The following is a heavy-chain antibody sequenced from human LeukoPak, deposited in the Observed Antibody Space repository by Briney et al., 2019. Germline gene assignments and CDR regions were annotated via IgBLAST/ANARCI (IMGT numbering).Heavy chain of an antibody. CDR2: INHSGST. CDR3: ARSRGGWYV. J-gene: IGHJ4*02. CDR1: GGSFSGYY. D-gene: IGHD6-19*01. V-gene: IGHV4-34*01. Sequence: SETLSLTCDVYGGSFSGYYWSWIRQPPGKGLEWIGEINHSGSTNYNPSLKSRVTISVDTSKTQFSLKLSSVTAADTAVYYCARSRGGWYVWGQGTLVTVSS.